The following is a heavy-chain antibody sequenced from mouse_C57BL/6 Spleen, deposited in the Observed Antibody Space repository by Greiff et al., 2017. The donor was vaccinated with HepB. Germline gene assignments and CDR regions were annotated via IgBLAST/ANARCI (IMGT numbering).Heavy chain of an antibody. V-gene: IGHV5-17*01. Sequence: EVQVVESGGGLVKPGGSLKLSCAASGFTFSDYGMHWVRQAPEKGLEWVAYISSGSSTIYYADTVKGRFTISRDNAKNTLFLQMTSLRSEDTAMYYCAMEGSNYLYYYAMDYWGQGTSVTVSS. J-gene: IGHJ4*01. D-gene: IGHD2-5*01. CDR3: AMEGSNYLYYYAMDY. CDR2: ISSGSSTI. CDR1: GFTFSDYG.